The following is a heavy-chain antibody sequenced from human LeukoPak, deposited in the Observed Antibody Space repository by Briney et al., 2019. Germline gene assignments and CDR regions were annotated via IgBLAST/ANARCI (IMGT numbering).Heavy chain of an antibody. D-gene: IGHD6-19*01. CDR1: GYTFTSYA. CDR3: ARGRSAVAGKFVDY. CDR2: INAGNGNT. Sequence: EASVKVSCKASGYTFTSYAMHWVRQAPGQRLEWMGWINAGNGNTKYSQKFQGRVTITRDTSASTAYMELWSLRSDDTAVYYCARGRSAVAGKFVDYWGQGTLVTVSS. V-gene: IGHV1-3*01. J-gene: IGHJ4*02.